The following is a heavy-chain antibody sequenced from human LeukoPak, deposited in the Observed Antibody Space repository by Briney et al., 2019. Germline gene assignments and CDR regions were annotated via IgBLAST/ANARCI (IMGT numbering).Heavy chain of an antibody. CDR1: GFTFSSYS. D-gene: IGHD3-10*01. Sequence: GGSLRLSCAASGFTFSSYSMNWVRQAPGKGLEWVSYISSSSSTIYYADSVKGRFTISRDNAKNSLYLQMNSLRAEDTAVYYCARDLVVRGGGYFDYWGQGTLVTVSS. J-gene: IGHJ4*02. CDR2: ISSSSSTI. V-gene: IGHV3-48*01. CDR3: ARDLVVRGGGYFDY.